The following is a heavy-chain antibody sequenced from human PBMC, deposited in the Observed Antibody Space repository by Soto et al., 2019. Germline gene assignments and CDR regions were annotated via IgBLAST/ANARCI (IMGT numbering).Heavy chain of an antibody. V-gene: IGHV3-33*01. CDR3: ASPPGGPDYGDYDIYYMDV. Sequence: QVQLVESGGGVVQPGRSLRLSCAASGFTFSSYGMHWVRQAPGKGLEWVAVIWYDGSNKYYADSVKGRFTISRDNSKNTLYLQMNSLRAEDTAVYYCASPPGGPDYGDYDIYYMDVWGKGTTVTVSS. D-gene: IGHD4-17*01. CDR2: IWYDGSNK. CDR1: GFTFSSYG. J-gene: IGHJ6*03.